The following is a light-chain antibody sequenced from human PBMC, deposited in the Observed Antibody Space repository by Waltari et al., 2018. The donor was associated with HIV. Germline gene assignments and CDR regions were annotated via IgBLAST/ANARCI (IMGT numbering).Light chain of an antibody. J-gene: IGKJ1*01. Sequence: DIQMTQSPSSLSASVGDRVIIPCRAGQDIGNDLNWFQQKPGKAPKRLIYAASILQSEVPSRFSGSGSGTEFTLTVNGLQPEDFATYYCLQHNTYPWTFGQGTKVEVK. CDR3: LQHNTYPWT. CDR2: AAS. CDR1: QDIGND. V-gene: IGKV1-17*01.